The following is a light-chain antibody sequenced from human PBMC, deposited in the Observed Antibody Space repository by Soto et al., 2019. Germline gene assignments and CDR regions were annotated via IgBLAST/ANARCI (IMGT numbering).Light chain of an antibody. CDR1: QSVSSY. Sequence: EIVLTQSPATLSLSPGERATLSCRASQSVSSYLAWYQQRPGQAPRLLIYDASNRATGIPARFSGSGSGTDFTLIISRLEPDDFAVYYCQHYGTSGVTFGGGTRVEIK. V-gene: IGKV3-11*01. CDR2: DAS. J-gene: IGKJ4*01. CDR3: QHYGTSGVT.